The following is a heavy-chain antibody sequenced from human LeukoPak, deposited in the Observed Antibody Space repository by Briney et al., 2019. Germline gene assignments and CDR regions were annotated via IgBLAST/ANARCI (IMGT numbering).Heavy chain of an antibody. CDR1: GFTFSNYA. V-gene: IGHV3-33*01. J-gene: IGHJ3*02. CDR2: IWNDGINK. CDR3: ARGAMTERTFDI. D-gene: IGHD2-2*01. Sequence: GGSLRLSCATAGFTFSNYAMHWVRQAPGKGLEWVAVIWNDGINKYYADSVKGRFTISRDNSKNTLSVQMNSLRVEDTAVCYCARGAMTERTFDIWGQGTKVTVSS.